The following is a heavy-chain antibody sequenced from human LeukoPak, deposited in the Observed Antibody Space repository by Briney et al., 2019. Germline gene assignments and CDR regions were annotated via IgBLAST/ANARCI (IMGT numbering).Heavy chain of an antibody. CDR3: ARLLYYYDSSIYQRYFDY. Sequence: GGSLRLSCAASGFTVSSNYMNWVRQAPGKGLEWVSIIFSGGNSHYADSVNGRFTISRDNSQNTLYLQMNSLRPEDTAVYYCARLLYYYDSSIYQRYFDYWGQGTLVTVSS. V-gene: IGHV3-53*01. CDR1: GFTVSSNY. CDR2: IFSGGNS. J-gene: IGHJ4*02. D-gene: IGHD3-22*01.